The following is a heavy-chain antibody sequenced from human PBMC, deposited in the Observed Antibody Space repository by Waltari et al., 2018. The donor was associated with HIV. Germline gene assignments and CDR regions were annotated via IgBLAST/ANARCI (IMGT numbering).Heavy chain of an antibody. CDR1: GGSFSGYY. V-gene: IGHV4-34*01. D-gene: IGHD1-26*01. CDR3: ARKTTDGSYHNDY. CDR2: INHSGST. J-gene: IGHJ4*02. Sequence: QVQLQQWGAGLLKPSETLSLTCAVYGGSFSGYYWSWIRQPPGKGLEWSGEINHSGSTNYNPSLKSRVTISVDTSKNQFSLKLSSVTAADTAVYYCARKTTDGSYHNDYWGQGTLVTVSS.